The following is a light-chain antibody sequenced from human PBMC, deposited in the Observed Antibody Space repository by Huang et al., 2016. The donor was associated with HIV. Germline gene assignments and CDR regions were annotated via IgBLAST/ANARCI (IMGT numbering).Light chain of an antibody. V-gene: IGKV3-15*01. CDR1: QSVSSN. CDR2: VAS. CDR3: QQYNNWPPYT. Sequence: EIVMTQSPATLFVFPGERATLSCRARQSVSSNFAWYQQKPVQAPRLLIYVASTSATGIPARFSGSWSGTEFTLTISSLQSEDFAVYYCQQYNNWPPYTFGQGTKLEIK. J-gene: IGKJ2*01.